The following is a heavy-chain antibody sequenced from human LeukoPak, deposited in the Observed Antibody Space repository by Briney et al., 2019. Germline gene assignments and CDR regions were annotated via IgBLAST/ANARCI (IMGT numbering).Heavy chain of an antibody. D-gene: IGHD3-3*01. Sequence: PGGSLRLSCAASGFTFDDYAMHWVRQAPGKGLEWVSGISWNSGSIGYADSVKGRFTISRDNAKNSLYLQMNSLRAEDTAVYYCARRMSYYDFWSGYYTGFDYWGQGTLVTVSS. CDR2: ISWNSGSI. J-gene: IGHJ4*02. CDR3: ARRMSYYDFWSGYYTGFDY. V-gene: IGHV3-9*01. CDR1: GFTFDDYA.